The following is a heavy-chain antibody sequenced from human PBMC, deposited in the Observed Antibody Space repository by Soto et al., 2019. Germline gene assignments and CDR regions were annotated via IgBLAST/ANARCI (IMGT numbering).Heavy chain of an antibody. J-gene: IGHJ4*02. D-gene: IGHD3-22*01. CDR3: ARADDSSGYYLDY. CDR2: TRNKANSYTT. Sequence: GGSLRLSCAASGFTFSDHYMDWVRQAPGKGLEWVGRTRNKANSYTTEYDASVKDRFTISRDDSKKSLYLQMNSLKTEDTAVYYCARADDSSGYYLDYWGQGTLVTVSS. CDR1: GFTFSDHY. V-gene: IGHV3-72*01.